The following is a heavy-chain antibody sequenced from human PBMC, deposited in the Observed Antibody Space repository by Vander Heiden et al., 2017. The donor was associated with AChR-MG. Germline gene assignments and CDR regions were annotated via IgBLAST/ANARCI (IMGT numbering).Heavy chain of an antibody. CDR2: ISGDNRNT. J-gene: IGHJ4*02. Sequence: QVQLVQSGPEVKKPGASAKVSPKASAYTFTSFGISWVRQAPGQGLEWMGWISGDNRNTKYAQKFQGRVTVTTDTSTTTAYMELRSLRSDDTAVYYCARGGRDYVWGSYRYEDYWGQGTLVTVSS. CDR1: AYTFTSFG. CDR3: ARGGRDYVWGSYRYEDY. D-gene: IGHD3-16*02. V-gene: IGHV1-18*01.